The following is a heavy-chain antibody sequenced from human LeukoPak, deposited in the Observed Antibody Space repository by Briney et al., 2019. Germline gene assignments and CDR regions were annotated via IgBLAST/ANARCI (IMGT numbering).Heavy chain of an antibody. CDR2: IYSGGGT. V-gene: IGHV3-53*01. CDR3: ARAGGLRIAVAPIDC. Sequence: GGSLRLSCAASGFTVSSNYMSWVRQAPGKGLEWVSVIYSGGGTFYADSVKGRFTISRDNSKDMLYLQMNSLRAEDTAVYYCARAGGLRIAVAPIDCWGQGTLVTVSS. CDR1: GFTVSSNY. J-gene: IGHJ4*02. D-gene: IGHD6-19*01.